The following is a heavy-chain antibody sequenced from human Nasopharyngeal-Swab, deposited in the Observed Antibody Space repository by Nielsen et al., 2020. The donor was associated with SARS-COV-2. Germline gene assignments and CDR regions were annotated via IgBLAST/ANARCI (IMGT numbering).Heavy chain of an antibody. CDR2: IWYDGSNK. CDR1: GFTFSSYG. J-gene: IGHJ4*02. V-gene: IGHV3-33*01. D-gene: IGHD6-13*01. Sequence: GESLKISCAASGFTFSSYGMHRVRQAPGKGLEWVAVIWYDGSNKYYADSVKGRFTISRDNSKNTLYLQMNSLRAEDTAVYYCAREFRRYSSSWPFDYWGQGTLVTVSS. CDR3: AREFRRYSSSWPFDY.